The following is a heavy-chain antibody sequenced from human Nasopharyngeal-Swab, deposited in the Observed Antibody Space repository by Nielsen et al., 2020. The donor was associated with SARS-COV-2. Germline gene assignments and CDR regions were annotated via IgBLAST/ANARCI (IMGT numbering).Heavy chain of an antibody. D-gene: IGHD3-22*01. CDR1: GLAIRSYA. V-gene: IGHV3-30*09. Sequence: GWALAHCRGASGLAIRSYAMHWVRQAPGKGLERVAVISYDGSNKYYADSVKGRFAISRDNSKNTLYLQMNSLRAEDTAVYYCARARGSSGYYYDYYYYMDVWGKGTTVTVSS. CDR3: ARARGSSGYYYDYYYYMDV. CDR2: ISYDGSNK. J-gene: IGHJ6*03.